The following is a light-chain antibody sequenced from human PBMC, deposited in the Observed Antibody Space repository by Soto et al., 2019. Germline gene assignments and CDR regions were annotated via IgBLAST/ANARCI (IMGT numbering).Light chain of an antibody. CDR1: SSDVGAYNF. CDR2: DVA. Sequence: QSALTQPASVSGSPGQSITISCTGTSSDVGAYNFVSWYQHYPDKAPKVVIYDVANRPSGVSYRFSASKSGNTASLTISGLHAEDEADYYCMSFTSSNTYVFGTGTKLTVL. J-gene: IGLJ1*01. V-gene: IGLV2-14*03. CDR3: MSFTSSNTYV.